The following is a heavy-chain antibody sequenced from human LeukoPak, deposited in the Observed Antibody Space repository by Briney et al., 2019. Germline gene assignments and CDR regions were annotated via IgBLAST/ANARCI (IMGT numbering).Heavy chain of an antibody. CDR2: ISSSGSTI. J-gene: IGHJ4*02. CDR1: GFTFSSYE. Sequence: HPGGSLRLSCAASGFTFSSYEMNWVRQAPGKGLEWVSYISSSGSTIYYADSVRGRFTISRDNAKNSLYLQMNSLRAEDTAVYYCAREVSGYDFGYWGQGTLVTVSS. V-gene: IGHV3-48*03. D-gene: IGHD5-12*01. CDR3: AREVSGYDFGY.